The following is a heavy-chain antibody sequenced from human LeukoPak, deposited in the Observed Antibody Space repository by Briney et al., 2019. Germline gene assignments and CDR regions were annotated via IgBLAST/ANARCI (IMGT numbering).Heavy chain of an antibody. D-gene: IGHD2-2*01. J-gene: IGHJ5*02. V-gene: IGHV3-48*03. CDR2: ISSSGTTT. CDR1: GFTFSSYE. Sequence: GGSLRLSCAASGFTFSSYEMNWVRQAPGKGLEWVSYISSSGTTTFYAASVKGRFTVSRDNAKNSLYLQMNSLRAEDTAVYYCARDFAMLGYCSSTSCSMFDPWGQGTLVTVSS. CDR3: ARDFAMLGYCSSTSCSMFDP.